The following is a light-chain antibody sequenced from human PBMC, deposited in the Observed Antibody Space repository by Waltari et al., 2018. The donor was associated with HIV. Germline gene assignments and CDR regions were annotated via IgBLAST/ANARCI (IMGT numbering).Light chain of an antibody. CDR3: SSYANKNGFYVV. V-gene: IGLV2-8*01. CDR1: NSDIGGYNY. J-gene: IGLJ2*01. CDR2: EVT. Sequence: QSALTQPPSASGSPGQSVTISCTGTNSDIGGYNYVSWYQQHPGKAPKPVISEVTKRPAVVPGRFSGSKSGTTASLTVSGLQAEDEADYYCSSYANKNGFYVVFGGGTRLTVL.